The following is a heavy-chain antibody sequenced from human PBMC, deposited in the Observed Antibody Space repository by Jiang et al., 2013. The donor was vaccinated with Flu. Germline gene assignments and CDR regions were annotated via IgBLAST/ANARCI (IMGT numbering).Heavy chain of an antibody. J-gene: IGHJ4*02. V-gene: IGHV1-3*01. CDR1: GYTFTSYA. D-gene: IGHD6-13*01. Sequence: SGAEVKKPGASVKVSCKASGYTFTSYAMHWVRQAPGQRLEWMGWINAGNGNTKYSQKFQGRVTITRDTSASTAYMELSSLRSEDTAVYYCARDWSIAAAGTLDYWGQGTLVTVSS. CDR3: ARDWSIAAAGTLDY. CDR2: INAGNGNT.